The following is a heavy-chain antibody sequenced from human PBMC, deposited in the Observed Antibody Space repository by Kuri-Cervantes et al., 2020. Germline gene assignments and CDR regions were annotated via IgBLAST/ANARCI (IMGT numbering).Heavy chain of an antibody. Sequence: ASVKVSCKASGYTFTGYYMHWVRQAPGQGLEWMGWINPNSGGTNYARKFQGRVTMTRDTSISTAYMELRSLRSDDTAVYYCARFVSSGYYRHYYGMDVWGQGTTVTVSS. CDR1: GYTFTGYY. V-gene: IGHV1-2*02. CDR3: ARFVSSGYYRHYYGMDV. D-gene: IGHD3-22*01. CDR2: INPNSGGT. J-gene: IGHJ6*02.